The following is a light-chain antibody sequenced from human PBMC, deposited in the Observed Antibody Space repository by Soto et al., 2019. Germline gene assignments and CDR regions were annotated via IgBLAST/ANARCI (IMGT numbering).Light chain of an antibody. Sequence: EIVLTQSPGTLSLSPWERATLSCRASQSVSSSYLAWYQQKPGQAPRLLIYGASSRATGIPDRFSGSGSGTEFTLTITSLQSEDFALYYCQQYHNLWTFGQGTKVDIK. CDR2: GAS. J-gene: IGKJ1*01. CDR1: QSVSSSY. V-gene: IGKV3-20*01. CDR3: QQYHNLWT.